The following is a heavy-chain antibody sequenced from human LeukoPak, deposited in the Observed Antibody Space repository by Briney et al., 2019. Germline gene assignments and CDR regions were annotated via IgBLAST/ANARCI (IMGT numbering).Heavy chain of an antibody. CDR1: GFTFSSYA. V-gene: IGHV3-23*01. D-gene: IGHD6-19*01. J-gene: IGHJ4*02. Sequence: GGSLRLSCAASGFTFSSYAMSWVRQAPGKGLEWVSAISGSGGSTYYADSVKGRFTISRDNSKNTLYLQMNSLRAEDTAVYYCAKAGRGGVAGTGGGFDYWGQGTLATVSS. CDR3: AKAGRGGVAGTGGGFDY. CDR2: ISGSGGST.